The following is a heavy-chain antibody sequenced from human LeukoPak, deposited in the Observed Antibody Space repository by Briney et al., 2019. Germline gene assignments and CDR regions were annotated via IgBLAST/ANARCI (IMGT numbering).Heavy chain of an antibody. J-gene: IGHJ4*02. Sequence: ASVKVSCKASGYTFTGYYMHWVRQAPGQGLEWMGWINPNSGGTNYAQKFRGRVTMTRDTSISTAYMELSRLRSDDTAVYYCANWGGRAHYFDYWGQGTLVTVSS. CDR3: ANWGGRAHYFDY. V-gene: IGHV1-2*02. CDR2: INPNSGGT. CDR1: GYTFTGYY. D-gene: IGHD7-27*01.